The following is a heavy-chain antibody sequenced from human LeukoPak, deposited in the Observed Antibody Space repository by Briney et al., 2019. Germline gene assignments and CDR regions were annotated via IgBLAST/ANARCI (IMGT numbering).Heavy chain of an antibody. CDR3: ARDDYRGVTNFDP. V-gene: IGHV4-59*02. CDR1: GGSVSDYY. Sequence: SETLSLTCAVSGGSVSDYYWSWIRQTPGRGLEWIGNIYNSGSTNYNPSLKSRVTISVDTSKNQFSLQLTSVTAADTAVYYCARDDYRGVTNFDPWGQGTLVTVSS. CDR2: IYNSGST. J-gene: IGHJ5*02. D-gene: IGHD3-10*01.